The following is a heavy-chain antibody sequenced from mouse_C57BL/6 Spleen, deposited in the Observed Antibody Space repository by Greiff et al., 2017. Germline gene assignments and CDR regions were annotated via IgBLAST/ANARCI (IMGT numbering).Heavy chain of an antibody. Sequence: QVQLQQSGAELARPGASVKMSCKASGYTFTSYTMHWVKQRPGQGLEWIGYINPSSGYTKYNQKFKGKATLTADKSSNTAYMQLSSLTSEDSAVYYCVQYYYGSRYLYFDYWGQGTTVTVSA. CDR3: VQYYYGSRYLYFDY. D-gene: IGHD1-1*01. CDR1: GYTFTSYT. CDR2: INPSSGYT. V-gene: IGHV1-4*01. J-gene: IGHJ2*01.